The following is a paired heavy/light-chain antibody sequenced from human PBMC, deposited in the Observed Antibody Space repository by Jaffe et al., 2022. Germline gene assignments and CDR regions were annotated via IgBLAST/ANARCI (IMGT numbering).Heavy chain of an antibody. CDR2: IYYSGST. Sequence: QLQLQESGPGLVKPSETLSLTCTVSGGSISSSSYYWGWIRQPPGKGLEWIGNIYYSGSTYYNPSLKSRVTISVDTSKNQFSLKLSSVTAADTAVYYCARLWFSTGWYFDYWGQGTLVTVSS. D-gene: IGHD6-19*01. CDR1: GGSISSSSYY. CDR3: ARLWFSTGWYFDY. J-gene: IGHJ4*02. V-gene: IGHV4-39*01.
Light chain of an antibody. CDR3: QQYGNSLWT. Sequence: IVLTQSPGTLSLSPGERATLSCRASQSVSSSYLAWYQQKPGQAPRLLIYGASSRATGIPDRFSGSGSGTDFTLTISRLEPEDFAVYYCQQYGNSLWTFGQGTKVEIK. CDR1: QSVSSSY. V-gene: IGKV3-20*01. CDR2: GAS. J-gene: IGKJ1*01.